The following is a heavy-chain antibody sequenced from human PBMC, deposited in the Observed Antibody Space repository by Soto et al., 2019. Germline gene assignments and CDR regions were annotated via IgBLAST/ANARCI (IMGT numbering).Heavy chain of an antibody. CDR2: ISTYNGNT. Sequence: ASVKVSCKASGYTFTSYGISWVRQAPGQGLEWMGWISTYNGNTNYAQKLQGRVTMTTDTSTSTAYMEVRSLRSDDTAVYYCARGLAVVPPFYFDYWGQGALVTVSS. V-gene: IGHV1-18*01. CDR3: ARGLAVVPPFYFDY. CDR1: GYTFTSYG. J-gene: IGHJ4*02. D-gene: IGHD2-2*01.